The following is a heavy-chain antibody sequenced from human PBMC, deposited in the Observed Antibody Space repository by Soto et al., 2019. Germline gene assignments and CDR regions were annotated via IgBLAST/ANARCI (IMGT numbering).Heavy chain of an antibody. CDR2: IYYSGST. J-gene: IGHJ4*02. V-gene: IGHV4-39*01. Sequence: NPSETLSLTCTVSGGSISSSSYYWGWIRQPPGKGLEWIGSIYYSGSTYYNPSLKSRVTISVDTSKNQFSLKLSSVTAADTAVYYCARLPNTYYYDSSGYDYWGQGTLVTV. CDR1: GGSISSSSYY. CDR3: ARLPNTYYYDSSGYDY. D-gene: IGHD3-22*01.